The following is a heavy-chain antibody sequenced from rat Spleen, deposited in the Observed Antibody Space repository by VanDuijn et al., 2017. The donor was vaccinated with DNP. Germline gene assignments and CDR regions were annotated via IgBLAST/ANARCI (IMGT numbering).Heavy chain of an antibody. CDR2: IWTGGST. D-gene: IGHD1-12*02. J-gene: IGHJ2*01. Sequence: QVQLKESGPGLVQPSQTLSLTCTVSGFSLTNYNVHWIRQPPGKGLEWMGIIWTGGSTEYTSALKSRMSISRDTSKSQVFLKMNSLQSDDTATYYCARETMREVITTSSDYWGQGVMVTVSS. CDR3: ARETMREVITTSSDY. V-gene: IGHV2-30*01. CDR1: GFSLTNYN.